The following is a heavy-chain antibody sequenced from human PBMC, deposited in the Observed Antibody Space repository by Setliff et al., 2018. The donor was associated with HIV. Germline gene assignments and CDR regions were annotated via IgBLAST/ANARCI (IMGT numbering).Heavy chain of an antibody. J-gene: IGHJ3*02. CDR3: ARANIYSDAFDI. Sequence: ASVKVSCKASGYSFTTYSLNWVRQVPGQGVEWMGWISSNTGNPTYAQDFTGRFVFSLDTSVNTAYLQITTLKAEDSAVYYCARANIYSDAFDIWGQGTMVSVSS. D-gene: IGHD2-21*01. CDR2: ISSNTGNP. V-gene: IGHV7-4-1*02. CDR1: GYSFTTYS.